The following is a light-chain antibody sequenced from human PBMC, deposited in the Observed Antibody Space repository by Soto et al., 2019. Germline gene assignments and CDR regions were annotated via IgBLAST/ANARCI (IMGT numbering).Light chain of an antibody. J-gene: IGLJ1*01. V-gene: IGLV2-11*01. CDR3: CSYAGSYRV. CDR2: DVT. Sequence: QSALTQPLYAYGSPGQSVTISCIGICSDVGNCNYVSWYQQHPGKAPKVLIYDVTKRPSGVPDRFSGSKSGNTASLTISGLQAEDEADYYCCSYAGSYRVFGNGTNVTVL. CDR1: CSDVGNCNY.